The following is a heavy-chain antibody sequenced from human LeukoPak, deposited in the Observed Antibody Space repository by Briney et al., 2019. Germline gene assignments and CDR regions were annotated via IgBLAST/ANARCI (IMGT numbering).Heavy chain of an antibody. CDR2: IDPSDSYT. V-gene: IGHV5-10-1*01. D-gene: IGHD3-22*01. CDR1: GYSFTSYW. J-gene: IGHJ4*02. CDR3: ARRNYYDSSGYYCDY. Sequence: GESLRISCKGSGYSFTSYWISWVRQMPGKGLEWMGRIDPSDSYTNYSPSFQGHVTISADKSISTAYLQWSSLKASDTAMYYCARRNYYDSSGYYCDYWGQGTLVTVSS.